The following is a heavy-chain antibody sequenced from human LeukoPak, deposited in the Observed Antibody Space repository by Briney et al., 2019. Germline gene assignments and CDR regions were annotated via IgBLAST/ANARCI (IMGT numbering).Heavy chain of an antibody. D-gene: IGHD6-13*01. CDR2: ISDDGSRK. CDR3: AKDRSTTWSLDY. CDR1: GFTFSISA. V-gene: IGHV3-30*18. Sequence: GGSLRLSCAASGFTFSISAMYWVRQAPGKGLEWLAFISDDGSRKYYADSVKGRFTISRDNSKNTLSLQMNSLGTEDTAMYYCAKDRSTTWSLDYWGQGTLVTVSS. J-gene: IGHJ4*02.